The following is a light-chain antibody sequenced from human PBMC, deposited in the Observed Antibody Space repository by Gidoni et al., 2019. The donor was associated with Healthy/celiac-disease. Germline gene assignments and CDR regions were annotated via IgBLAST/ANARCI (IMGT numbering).Light chain of an antibody. CDR2: EDN. CDR1: SGSLASNY. V-gene: IGLV6-57*01. CDR3: QSYDSSNLHVV. Sequence: NFMLTQPHSVSESPGKTVPISCTRSSGSLASNYVQWYQQRPGSSPTTVIYEDNQRPSGVPDRFSGSIDSSSNSASLTISGLKTEDEADYYCQSYDSSNLHVVFGGGTKLTVL. J-gene: IGLJ2*01.